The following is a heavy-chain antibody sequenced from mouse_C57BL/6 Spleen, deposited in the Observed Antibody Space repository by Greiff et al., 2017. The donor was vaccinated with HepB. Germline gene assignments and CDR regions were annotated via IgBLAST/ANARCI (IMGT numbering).Heavy chain of an antibody. CDR3: ARWGDNNDTLYYAMDY. V-gene: IGHV1-72*01. CDR2: SDPNSGGT. J-gene: IGHJ4*01. CDR1: GYTFPSYW. D-gene: IGHD1-3*01. Sequence: QVQLKQPGAELVKPGASVKLSCKASGYTFPSYWMHWVKQRPGRGLERIGRSDPNSGGTKYNEKFKSKATLTVDKPSSTAYMQLSSLTSEDSAVFCCARWGDNNDTLYYAMDYWGQGTSGSVTS.